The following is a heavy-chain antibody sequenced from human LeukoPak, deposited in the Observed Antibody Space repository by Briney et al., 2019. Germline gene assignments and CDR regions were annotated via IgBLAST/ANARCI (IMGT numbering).Heavy chain of an antibody. D-gene: IGHD5-12*01. V-gene: IGHV4-39*01. J-gene: IGHJ5*02. CDR3: ARHRDVDRGYNWFDP. CDR1: GGSISSSSYY. Sequence: SETLSLTCTVSGGSISSSSYYWGWIRQPPGKGLEWIGSIYYSGSTYYNPSLKSRVTISVDTSKNQFSLKLSSVTAADTAVYYCARHRDVDRGYNWFDPWGQGTLVTVSS. CDR2: IYYSGST.